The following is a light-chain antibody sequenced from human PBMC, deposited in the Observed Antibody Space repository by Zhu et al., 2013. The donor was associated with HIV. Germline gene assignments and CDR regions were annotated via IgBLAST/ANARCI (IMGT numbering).Light chain of an antibody. Sequence: DIQMTQSPSAMSASVGDRVTITCRASQDIINYLAWFQQKPGTVPKRLIYAASSLESGVPSRFSGSGSGTEFTLTISSLQPDDFATYYCQQHKTYSRTFGQGTKVEIK. CDR3: QQHKTYSRT. CDR2: AAS. J-gene: IGKJ1*01. V-gene: IGKV1-17*03. CDR1: QDIINY.